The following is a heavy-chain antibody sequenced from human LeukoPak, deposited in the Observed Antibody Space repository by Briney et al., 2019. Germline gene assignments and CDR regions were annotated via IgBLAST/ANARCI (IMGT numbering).Heavy chain of an antibody. CDR3: GKDPRAYTFARTGYYFHY. CDR2: ISGSGGTT. CDR1: GFTFSSYA. V-gene: IGHV3-23*01. D-gene: IGHD1-14*01. J-gene: IGHJ4*02. Sequence: SGGSLRLSCAASGFTFSSYAMSWVRQAPGKGLEWVSAISGSGGTTYYADSVKGRFTISRDNSKNTLYLQMNSLRVGDTAVYYCGKDPRAYTFARTGYYFHYWGQGTLVTVSS.